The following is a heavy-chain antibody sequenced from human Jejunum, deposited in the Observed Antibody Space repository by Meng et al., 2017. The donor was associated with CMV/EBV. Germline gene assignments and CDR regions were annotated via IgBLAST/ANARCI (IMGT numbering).Heavy chain of an antibody. CDR2: ISSSGSTI. Sequence: CAASGLIVSSNYMSWVRQAPGKGLEWVSWISSSGSTIYYADSVKGRFTISRDNAKNSVYLQMNSLRAEDTAVYYCAREDSLDAFDIWGQGTMVTVSS. CDR1: GLIVSSNY. CDR3: AREDSLDAFDI. V-gene: IGHV3-11*04. J-gene: IGHJ3*02.